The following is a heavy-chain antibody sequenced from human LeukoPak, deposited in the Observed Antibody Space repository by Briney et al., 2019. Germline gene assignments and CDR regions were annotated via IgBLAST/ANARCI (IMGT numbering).Heavy chain of an antibody. CDR3: VISAAGLIDY. CDR1: GITFSSYE. V-gene: IGHV3-48*03. J-gene: IGHJ4*02. CDR2: ISTSGSTI. Sequence: GGSLRLSCAASGITFSSYEVNWVRRAPGKGLEWVSYISTSGSTIYYADSVKGRFTISRDNAKNSLYLQMNSLRAEGTAVYYCVISAAGLIDYWGQGTLVTVSS. D-gene: IGHD6-13*01.